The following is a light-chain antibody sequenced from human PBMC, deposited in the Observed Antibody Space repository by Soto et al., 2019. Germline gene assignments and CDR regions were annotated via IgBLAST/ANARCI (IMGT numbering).Light chain of an antibody. CDR2: EGS. Sequence: QSALTQPASVSGSPGQSITISCTGTSSDVAGYNHVSWYQHHPGKAPKLIIYEGSKRPSGVSNRFSGSKSGNTASLTISGLQAEDEADYYCCSFAVGSTLVFGGGTKLTVL. CDR3: CSFAVGSTLV. J-gene: IGLJ2*01. CDR1: SSDVAGYNH. V-gene: IGLV2-23*01.